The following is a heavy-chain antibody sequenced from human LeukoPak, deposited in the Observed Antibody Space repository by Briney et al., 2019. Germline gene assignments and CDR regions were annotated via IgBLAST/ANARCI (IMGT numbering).Heavy chain of an antibody. J-gene: IGHJ4*02. CDR2: ISDIGTI. CDR1: GGSISSYY. D-gene: IGHD2/OR15-2a*01. CDR3: AGHHPRNTVDF. V-gene: IGHV4-59*08. Sequence: SETLSLTCTVSGGSISSYYWSWIRQPPGKGLEWIAYISDIGTINYNPSLKSRVTISLDTSKNQFSLKLSSVTAADTAVYYCAGHHPRNTVDFWGQGTLVTVSS.